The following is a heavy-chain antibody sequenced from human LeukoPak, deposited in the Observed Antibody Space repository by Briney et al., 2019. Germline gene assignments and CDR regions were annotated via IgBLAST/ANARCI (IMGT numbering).Heavy chain of an antibody. V-gene: IGHV1-18*01. CDR3: ARGARAMEYSSGWYRDRFDP. J-gene: IGHJ5*02. D-gene: IGHD6-19*01. CDR2: ISAYNGNT. CDR1: GYTFTSYG. Sequence: GASVKVSCKASGYTFTSYGISWVRQAPGQGLEWMGWISAYNGNTNYAQKLQGRVTMTTDTSTSTAYMELRSLRSDDTAVYYCARGARAMEYSSGWYRDRFDPWGQGTLVTVSS.